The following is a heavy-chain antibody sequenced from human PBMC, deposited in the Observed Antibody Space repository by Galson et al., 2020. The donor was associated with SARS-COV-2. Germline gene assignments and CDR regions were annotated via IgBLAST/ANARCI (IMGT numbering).Heavy chain of an antibody. CDR3: ARDRGVDGGISEDFDL. CDR1: GVSITSGYF. J-gene: IGHJ2*01. Sequence: SETLSLTCTVSGVSITSGYFWGWIRQPPDKGLEWIGLIYHSGSTYYNPSLKSRVTISVDTSKNQFSLKLTSVSAADTGVYYCARDRGVDGGISEDFDLWGRGTLVTVSS. V-gene: IGHV4-38-2*02. CDR2: IYHSGST. D-gene: IGHD2-15*01.